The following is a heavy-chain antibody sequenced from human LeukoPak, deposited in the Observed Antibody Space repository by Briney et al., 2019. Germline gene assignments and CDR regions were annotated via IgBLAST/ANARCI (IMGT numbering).Heavy chain of an antibody. V-gene: IGHV4-31*03. CDR1: GGSISSGGYY. J-gene: IGHJ3*02. Sequence: SETLSLTCTVSGGSISSGGYYWSWIRQHPGKGLEWIGYIYYSGSTYYNPSLKSRVTISVDTSKNQFSLKLRSVTAADTAVYYCARYCSGGSCYSVDAFDIWGQGTMVTVSS. CDR2: IYYSGST. CDR3: ARYCSGGSCYSVDAFDI. D-gene: IGHD2-15*01.